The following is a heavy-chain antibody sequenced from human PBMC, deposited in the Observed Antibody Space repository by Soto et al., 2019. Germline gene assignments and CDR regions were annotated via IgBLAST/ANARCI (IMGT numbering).Heavy chain of an antibody. D-gene: IGHD6-6*01. Sequence: EVQVVESGGGLVQPGGSLRLSCAASGFNFSRYDIHRVRQATGRGLEWVSGIGTSGDTYYAGSVKGRFTISGENAKNSVYLQMNSLRAGDTAVYYCARGALGFDPWGQGTLVAVSS. V-gene: IGHV3-13*04. CDR2: IGTSGDT. CDR1: GFNFSRYD. CDR3: ARGALGFDP. J-gene: IGHJ5*02.